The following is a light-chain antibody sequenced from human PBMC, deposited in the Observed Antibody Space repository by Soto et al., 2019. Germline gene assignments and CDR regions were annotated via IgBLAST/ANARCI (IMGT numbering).Light chain of an antibody. Sequence: DIQMTQSPSTLSASLGDRATIICRASRSVDKWLAWYQQKSGKAPKLLIYEASPLQSGVPSRFGGSGSGTEFTLTINNLQPEDVATYYCQQYYSFWTFGQGTTVEV. V-gene: IGKV1-5*02. CDR3: QQYYSFWT. CDR2: EAS. J-gene: IGKJ1*01. CDR1: RSVDKW.